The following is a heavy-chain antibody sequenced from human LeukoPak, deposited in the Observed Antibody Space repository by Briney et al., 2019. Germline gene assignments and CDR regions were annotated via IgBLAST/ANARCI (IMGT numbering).Heavy chain of an antibody. CDR3: ARGSITGPTLDFQH. V-gene: IGHV1-46*01. Sequence: ASVKVSCKASGYTFTSYDMHWVRQAPGQGLEWMGIINPSGGSTSYAQKFQGRVTMTRDMSTSTVYMELSSLRSEDTAVYYCARGSITGPTLDFQHRLQAALASVCS. CDR1: GYTFTSYD. D-gene: IGHD1-7*01. CDR2: INPSGGST. J-gene: IGHJ1*01.